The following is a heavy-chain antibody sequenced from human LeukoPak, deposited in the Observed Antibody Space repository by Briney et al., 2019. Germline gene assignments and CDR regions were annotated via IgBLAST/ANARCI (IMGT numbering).Heavy chain of an antibody. Sequence: PSETLSLTCTVSGGSISSSSYYWGWIRQPPGKGLEWIGSIYYSGSTYYNPSLKSRVTISVDTSKNQFSLKLSSVTAADTAVYYCARPGGSTGIFCYFDYWGQGTLVTVSS. J-gene: IGHJ4*02. V-gene: IGHV4-39*01. CDR3: ARPGGSTGIFCYFDY. D-gene: IGHD3-16*01. CDR1: GGSISSSSYY. CDR2: IYYSGST.